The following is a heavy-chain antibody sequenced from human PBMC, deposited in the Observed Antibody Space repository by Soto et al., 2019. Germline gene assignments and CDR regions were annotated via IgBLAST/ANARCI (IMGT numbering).Heavy chain of an antibody. CDR1: GYTFTGYY. J-gene: IGHJ6*02. V-gene: IGHV1-2*04. Sequence: QVQLVQSGAEVKKPGASVKVSCKASGYTFTGYYMHWVRQAPGQGLEWMGWINPNSGGTNYAQKLQGWVTMTRDTSISTAYMELSRLRSDDTAVYYCARAAPYYYYYYGMDVWGQGTTVTVSS. CDR2: INPNSGGT. CDR3: ARAAPYYYYYYGMDV.